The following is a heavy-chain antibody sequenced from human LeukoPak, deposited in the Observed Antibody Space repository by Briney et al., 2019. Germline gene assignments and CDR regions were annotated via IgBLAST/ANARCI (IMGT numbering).Heavy chain of an antibody. J-gene: IGHJ6*02. D-gene: IGHD6-13*01. V-gene: IGHV3-30*04. Sequence: GRPLRLSCAASGFTFSSYSMHWVRQAPGKGLEWVAVISYDGSNKYYADSVKGRFTISRDNSKNTLYLQMNSLRAEDTAVYYCARVAAAGTGLNYYYGMDVWGQGTTVTVSS. CDR2: ISYDGSNK. CDR1: GFTFSSYS. CDR3: ARVAAAGTGLNYYYGMDV.